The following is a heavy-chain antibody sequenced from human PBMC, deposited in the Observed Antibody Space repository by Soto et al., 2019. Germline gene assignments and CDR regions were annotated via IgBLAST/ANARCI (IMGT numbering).Heavy chain of an antibody. CDR2: IYYSGST. Sequence: PSETLSLTCTVSGGSISSSSYYWGWIRQPPGKGLEWIGSIYYSGSTYYNPSLKSRVTISVDTSKNQFSLKLSSVTAADTAVYYCAIMTGYYKGLVYWGQGTLVTVSS. CDR3: AIMTGYYKGLVY. J-gene: IGHJ4*02. CDR1: GGSISSSSYY. D-gene: IGHD3-9*01. V-gene: IGHV4-39*01.